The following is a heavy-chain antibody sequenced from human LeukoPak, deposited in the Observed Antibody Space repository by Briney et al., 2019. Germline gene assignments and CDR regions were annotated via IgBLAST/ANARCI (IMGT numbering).Heavy chain of an antibody. CDR3: AKDHLSSGRYYFDY. CDR2: ISGSGGST. Sequence: AGGPLRHSCGACGFTFSCHVMRWGRQARGKGVEWVSAISGSGGSTYYADSVKGRFTISRDNSKNTLYLQMNSLRAEDTAVYYCAKDHLSSGRYYFDYWGQGTLVTVSS. J-gene: IGHJ4*02. CDR1: GFTFSCHV. D-gene: IGHD6-19*01. V-gene: IGHV3-23*01.